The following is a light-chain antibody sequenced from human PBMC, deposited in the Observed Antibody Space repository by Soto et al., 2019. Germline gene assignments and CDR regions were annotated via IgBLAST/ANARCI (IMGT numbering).Light chain of an antibody. CDR3: QHYHSYPRT. Sequence: DIQMTQSPSTLSASVGDRVTITCRASQSISSWLAWYQQKPGKAPKLLIYEASSLEGGVPSTFSGSGSGTEFTLTISSLHPDDFATYYCQHYHSYPRTFGGGTKVEI. J-gene: IGKJ4*01. CDR1: QSISSW. CDR2: EAS. V-gene: IGKV1-5*01.